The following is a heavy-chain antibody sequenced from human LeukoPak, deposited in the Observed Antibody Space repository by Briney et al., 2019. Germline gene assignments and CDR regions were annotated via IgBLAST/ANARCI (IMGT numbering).Heavy chain of an antibody. CDR2: ISSTNDLI. D-gene: IGHD6-19*01. CDR3: AKYNSGWNDY. J-gene: IGHJ4*02. V-gene: IGHV3-21*01. CDR1: GYHLCSFN. Sequence: GGALRLCCAASGYHLCSFNVNWVRQARGKGLERVSSISSTNDLIWYVDSLKRRYNIHRDNPNNSLSLQMDSLRVEHTAVYYGAKYNSGWNDYWGQGTLVTVSS.